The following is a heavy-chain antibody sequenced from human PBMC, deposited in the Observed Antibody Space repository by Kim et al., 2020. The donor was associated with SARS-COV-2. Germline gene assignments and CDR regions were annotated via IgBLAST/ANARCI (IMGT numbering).Heavy chain of an antibody. D-gene: IGHD6-19*01. Sequence: KSRITINPDTSKNQFSLQLNSVTPEDTAVYYCARDSGQWLYPAAREGFDYWGQGTLVTVSS. CDR3: ARDSGQWLYPAAREGFDY. V-gene: IGHV6-1*01. J-gene: IGHJ4*02.